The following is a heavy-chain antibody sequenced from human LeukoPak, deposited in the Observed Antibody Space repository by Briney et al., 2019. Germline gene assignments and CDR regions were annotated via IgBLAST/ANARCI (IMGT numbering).Heavy chain of an antibody. CDR1: GFTFSSYS. J-gene: IGHJ3*02. V-gene: IGHV3-21*01. Sequence: GGSLRLSCAASGFTFSSYSMNWVRQAPGKGLEWVSSISSSSSYIYYADSVKGRFTISRDNAKNSLYLQMNSLRAEDTAVYYCAREYSSSHDAFDIWGQGTMVTVSS. CDR3: AREYSSSHDAFDI. D-gene: IGHD6-6*01. CDR2: ISSSSSYI.